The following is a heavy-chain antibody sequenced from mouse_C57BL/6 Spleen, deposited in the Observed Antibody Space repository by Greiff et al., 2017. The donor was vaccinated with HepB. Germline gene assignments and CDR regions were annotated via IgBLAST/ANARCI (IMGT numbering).Heavy chain of an antibody. V-gene: IGHV3-6*01. Sequence: VQLKQSGPGLVKPSQSLSLTCSVTGYSITSGYYWNWIRQFPGNKLEWMGYISYDGSNNYNPSLKNRISITRDTSKNQFFLKLNSVTTEDTATYYCAREIYYSNYHWYFDVWGTGTTVTVSS. CDR1: GYSITSGYY. D-gene: IGHD2-5*01. CDR3: AREIYYSNYHWYFDV. J-gene: IGHJ1*03. CDR2: ISYDGSN.